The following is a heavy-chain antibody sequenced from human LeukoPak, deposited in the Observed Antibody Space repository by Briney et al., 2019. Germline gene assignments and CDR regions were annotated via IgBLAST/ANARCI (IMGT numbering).Heavy chain of an antibody. D-gene: IGHD1-26*01. J-gene: IGHJ3*02. V-gene: IGHV3-23*01. CDR3: AKDRIKWELLYRDAFDI. CDR1: GFTFSSYA. Sequence: GGSLRLSCAASGFTFSSYAMSWVRQAPGKGLEWVSAISGSGGSTYYADSVKGRSTISRDNSKNTLYLQMNSLRAEDTAVYYCAKDRIKWELLYRDAFDIWGQGTMVTVSS. CDR2: ISGSGGST.